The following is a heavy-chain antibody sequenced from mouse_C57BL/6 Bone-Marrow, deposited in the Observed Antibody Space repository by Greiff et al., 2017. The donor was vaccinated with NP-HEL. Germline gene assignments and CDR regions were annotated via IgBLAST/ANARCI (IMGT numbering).Heavy chain of an antibody. CDR3: ARQGWDGGFDY. CDR1: GYTFTSYG. V-gene: IGHV1-81*01. Sequence: QVQLQQSGAELARPGASVKLSCKASGYTFTSYGISWVKQRTGQGLEWIGEIYPRSGNTYYNEKFKGKATLTADKSSSTAYMELRSMTSEDSAVYFCARQGWDGGFDYWGQGTTLTVSS. J-gene: IGHJ2*01. CDR2: IYPRSGNT. D-gene: IGHD4-1*01.